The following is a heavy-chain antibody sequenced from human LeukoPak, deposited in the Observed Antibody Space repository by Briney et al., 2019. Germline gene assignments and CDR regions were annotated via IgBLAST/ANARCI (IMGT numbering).Heavy chain of an antibody. V-gene: IGHV4-38-2*01. CDR2: IYHSGGT. D-gene: IGHD4-17*01. Sequence: SETLSLTCAVSGYSISSGYYWGWIRQPPGKGLEWIGSIYHSGGTYYNPSLKSRVTISVDTSKNQFSLKLSSVTAADTAVYYCASLYGDYLDYRGQGTLVTVSS. J-gene: IGHJ4*02. CDR1: GYSISSGYY. CDR3: ASLYGDYLDY.